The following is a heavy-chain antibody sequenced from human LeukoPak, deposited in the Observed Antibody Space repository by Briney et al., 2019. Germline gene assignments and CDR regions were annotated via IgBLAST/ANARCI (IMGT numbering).Heavy chain of an antibody. J-gene: IGHJ5*02. CDR3: ARGGYCSGGSCPFDP. Sequence: PSETLSLTCTVSGGSISSYYWSWIRQPPGKGLEWIGYIYYSGSTNFNPSLKSRLTISVDTSKNQFSLKLSSVTAADTAVYYCARGGYCSGGSCPFDPWGQGTLVTVSS. CDR2: IYYSGST. D-gene: IGHD2-15*01. CDR1: GGSISSYY. V-gene: IGHV4-59*12.